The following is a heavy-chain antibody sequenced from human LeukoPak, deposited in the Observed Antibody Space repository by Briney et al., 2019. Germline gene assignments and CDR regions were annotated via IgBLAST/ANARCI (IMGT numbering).Heavy chain of an antibody. V-gene: IGHV1-2*02. J-gene: IGHJ4*02. D-gene: IGHD5-18*01. CDR2: INPNSGGT. CDR1: GYTFTGYY. CDR3: ARDVDTAMVTTDY. Sequence: ASVKVSCKASGYTFTGYYMHRVRQAPGQGLEWMGWINPNSGGTNYAQKFQGRVTMTRDTSISTAYMELSRLRSDDTAVYYCARDVDTAMVTTDYWGQGTLVTVSS.